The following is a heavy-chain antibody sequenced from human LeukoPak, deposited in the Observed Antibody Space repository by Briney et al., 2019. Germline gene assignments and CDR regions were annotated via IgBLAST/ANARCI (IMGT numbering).Heavy chain of an antibody. CDR2: INPSGGST. J-gene: IGHJ4*02. CDR3: ASSGAAAGQRDY. V-gene: IGHV1-46*01. Sequence: GESLKISCKASGYTFTSYYMHWVRQAPGQGLEGMGIINPSGGSTSYAQKFQGRVTMTRDTSTSTVYMELSSLRSEDTAVYYCASSGAAAGQRDYWGQGTLVTVSS. CDR1: GYTFTSYY. D-gene: IGHD6-13*01.